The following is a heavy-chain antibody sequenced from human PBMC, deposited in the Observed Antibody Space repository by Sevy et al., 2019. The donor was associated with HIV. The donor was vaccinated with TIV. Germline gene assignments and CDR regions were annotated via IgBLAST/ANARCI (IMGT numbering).Heavy chain of an antibody. Sequence: GGSLRLSCAASGFSVSSHAMHWVRQAPGKGLECVALLSYDGSTQYYADSVKGRFSISRDNSKNILYLQMNSLRPADTALYYCTRDAGYSVGWYPSNYWGQGTLVTVSS. CDR3: TRDAGYSVGWYPSNY. CDR1: GFSVSSHA. CDR2: LSYDGSTQ. J-gene: IGHJ4*02. V-gene: IGHV3-30*04. D-gene: IGHD6-19*01.